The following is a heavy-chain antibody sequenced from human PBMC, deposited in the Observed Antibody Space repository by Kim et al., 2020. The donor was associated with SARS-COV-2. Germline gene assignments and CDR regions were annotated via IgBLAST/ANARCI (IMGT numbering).Heavy chain of an antibody. Sequence: GGSLRLSCAASGFTFNTHSMNWVRQAPGKGPEWVSYISSSSSAIYYADSVKGRFTISRDNAKNSLYLQMNSLKVEDTAVYYCARDRARGYNSGGRFDHWGQGCLVSVYS. CDR2: ISSSSSAI. D-gene: IGHD3-10*01. V-gene: IGHV3-48*04. CDR3: ARDRARGYNSGGRFDH. J-gene: IGHJ5*02. CDR1: GFTFNTHS.